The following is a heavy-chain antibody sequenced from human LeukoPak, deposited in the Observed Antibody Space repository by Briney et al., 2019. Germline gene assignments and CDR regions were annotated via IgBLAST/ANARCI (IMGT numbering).Heavy chain of an antibody. D-gene: IGHD4-17*01. J-gene: IGHJ4*02. Sequence: GGSLRLSCAASGFTVSSNYMSWVRQAPGKGLEWVSVIYSGGNTHYSDSVKGRFTISRDNSKNTLYLQMNSLRAEDTAVYYCARRAGEYSHPYDYWGQGTLVTVSS. CDR3: ARRAGEYSHPYDY. CDR1: GFTVSSNY. CDR2: IYSGGNT. V-gene: IGHV3-53*01.